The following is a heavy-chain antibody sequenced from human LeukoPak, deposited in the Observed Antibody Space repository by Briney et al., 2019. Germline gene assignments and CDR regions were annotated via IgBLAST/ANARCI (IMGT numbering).Heavy chain of an antibody. CDR3: ARGYGLVGTLVDY. D-gene: IGHD1-7*01. CDR1: GYTLTAYY. Sequence: GASVKVSCKASGYTLTAYYMHWVRQPPGQGLEWMGLINPNSGDTDYAQKFQGRVPMTRDRSISTAYMELSNLRLDDTAVYYCARGYGLVGTLVDYWGQGTLVTVSS. CDR2: INPNSGDT. V-gene: IGHV1-2*02. J-gene: IGHJ4*02.